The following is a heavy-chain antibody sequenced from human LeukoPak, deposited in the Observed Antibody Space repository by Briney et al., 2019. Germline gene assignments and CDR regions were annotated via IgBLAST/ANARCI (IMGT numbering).Heavy chain of an antibody. CDR1: GFTFSSYS. Sequence: GGSLRLSCAASGFTFSSYSMNWVRQAPGKGLEWVSSISSSSSYIYYADSVKGRFTISRDNAKNSLYLQMNSLRAEDTAVYYCARRVVVPAAPYYFDYWGQGTLVTVSS. V-gene: IGHV3-21*01. CDR3: ARRVVVPAAPYYFDY. D-gene: IGHD2-2*01. J-gene: IGHJ4*02. CDR2: ISSSSSYI.